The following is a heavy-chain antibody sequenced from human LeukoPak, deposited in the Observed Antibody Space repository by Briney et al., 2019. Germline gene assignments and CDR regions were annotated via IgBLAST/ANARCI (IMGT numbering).Heavy chain of an antibody. CDR1: GGSISSSNW. CDR2: IYHSGST. Sequence: SGTLSLTCAVSGGSISSSNWWSWVRQPPGKGLEWIGGIYHSGSTNYNPSLKSRVTISVDKSKNQFSLKLSSVTAADTAVYYCARKKAELYRHFDLWGRGTLVTVSS. J-gene: IGHJ2*01. V-gene: IGHV4-4*02. CDR3: ARKKAELYRHFDL. D-gene: IGHD1-26*01.